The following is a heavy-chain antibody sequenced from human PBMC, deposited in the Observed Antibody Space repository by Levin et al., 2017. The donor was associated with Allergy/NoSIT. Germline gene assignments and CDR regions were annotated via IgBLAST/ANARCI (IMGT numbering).Heavy chain of an antibody. V-gene: IGHV4-59*01. J-gene: IGHJ1*01. CDR3: ARDGGTYVGRYLQH. CDR1: GGSISNYY. CDR2: IYHSGST. Sequence: PSETLSLTCIVSGGSISNYYWSWIRQPPGKGLEWIGNIYHSGSTNYSPSLKSRVTISVDTSKNQFSLKLSSVTAADTAVYYCARDGGTYVGRYLQHWGQGTLVTVSS. D-gene: IGHD1-26*01.